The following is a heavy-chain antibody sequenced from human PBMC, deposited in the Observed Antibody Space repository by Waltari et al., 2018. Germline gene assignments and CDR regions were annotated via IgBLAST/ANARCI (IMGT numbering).Heavy chain of an antibody. J-gene: IGHJ4*02. Sequence: QVQLVQSGAEVKKPGSSVTVSCKASGGTFSSYAISWVRQAPGQGLEWMGGIIPIFGTANYAQKFQGRVTITTDESTSTAYMELSSLRSEDTAVYYCARESGGSYANPYYFDYWGQGTLVTVSS. D-gene: IGHD1-26*01. V-gene: IGHV1-69*05. CDR2: IIPIFGTA. CDR3: ARESGGSYANPYYFDY. CDR1: GGTFSSYA.